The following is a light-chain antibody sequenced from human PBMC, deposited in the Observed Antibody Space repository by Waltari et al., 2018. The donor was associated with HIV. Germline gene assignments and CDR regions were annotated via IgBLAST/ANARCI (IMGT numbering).Light chain of an antibody. CDR1: SSDIGSYNL. V-gene: IGLV2-23*02. Sequence: QSALTQPASVSGSPGQSITISCTGTSSDIGSYNLVSWYQQHPGKAPKLMIYEVSKRPSGVSRRFSGSKSGNTASLTISGRQAEDEADYYCCSYAGSSTYVVFGGGTKLTVL. J-gene: IGLJ2*01. CDR3: CSYAGSSTYVV. CDR2: EVS.